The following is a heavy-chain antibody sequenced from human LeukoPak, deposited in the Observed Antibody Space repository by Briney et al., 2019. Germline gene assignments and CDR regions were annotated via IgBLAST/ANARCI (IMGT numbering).Heavy chain of an antibody. D-gene: IGHD3-3*01. J-gene: IGHJ6*03. Sequence: SETLSLTCTVSGGSISSSSYYWGWIRQPPGKGLEWIGSIYYSGSTYYNPSLKSRVTISVDTSKNQFSLKLSSVTAADTAVYYCARVSGGLEWLSSYYYYYMDVWGKGTTVTVSS. CDR1: GGSISSSSYY. CDR3: ARVSGGLEWLSSYYYYYMDV. V-gene: IGHV4-39*07. CDR2: IYYSGST.